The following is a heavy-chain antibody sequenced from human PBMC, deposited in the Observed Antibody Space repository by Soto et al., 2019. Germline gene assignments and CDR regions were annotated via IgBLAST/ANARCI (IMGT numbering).Heavy chain of an antibody. CDR2: IYYSGST. CDR3: HSSSWYGTRFRPNYYYGMDV. CDR1: GGSISSGGYY. Sequence: SETLSLTCTVSGGSISSGGYYWSWIRQHPGKGLEWIGYIYYSGSTYYNPSLKSRVTISVDTSKNQFSLKLSSVTAADTAVYYCHSSSWYGTRFRPNYYYGMDVWGQGTTVTVSS. V-gene: IGHV4-31*03. D-gene: IGHD6-13*01. J-gene: IGHJ6*02.